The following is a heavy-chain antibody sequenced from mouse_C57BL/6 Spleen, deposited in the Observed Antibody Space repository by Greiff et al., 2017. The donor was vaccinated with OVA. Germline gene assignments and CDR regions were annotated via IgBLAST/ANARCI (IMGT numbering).Heavy chain of an antibody. CDR2: IYPGDGDT. Sequence: QVQLQQSGPELVKPGASVKISCKASGYAFSSSWMNWVKQRPGKGLEWIGRIYPGDGDTNYNGKFKGTATLTADKSSSTAYMQLSSLSAEDSAVYFCARGGYGNWFAYWGQGTLVTVSA. CDR3: ARGGYGNWFAY. CDR1: GYAFSSSW. D-gene: IGHD2-1*01. V-gene: IGHV1-82*01. J-gene: IGHJ3*01.